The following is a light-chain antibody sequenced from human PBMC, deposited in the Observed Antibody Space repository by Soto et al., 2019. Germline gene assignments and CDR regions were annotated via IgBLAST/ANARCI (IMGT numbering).Light chain of an antibody. J-gene: IGLJ1*01. CDR3: SSYAGSDNYV. V-gene: IGLV2-8*01. CDR2: EVS. CDR1: SSDVGGYNY. Sequence: QSALTQPPSASGAPGQAGTISCTGTSSDVGGYNYVSWYQHHPGKAPTLMIYEVSKRPSGVPDRFSGSKSGNTASLTVSGLQAEDEADYYCSSYAGSDNYVFGTGTK.